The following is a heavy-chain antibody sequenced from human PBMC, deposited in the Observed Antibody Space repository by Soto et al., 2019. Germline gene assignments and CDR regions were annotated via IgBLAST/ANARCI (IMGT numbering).Heavy chain of an antibody. V-gene: IGHV4-4*07. Sequence: QVHLQESGPGLVKPSGTLSLTCTVSGGAISPYYWSWIRQTAGKGLEWIGRIYSRGSTKYNPALQSRVTMSLDTSNNQFSLRLTSVTAADTAVYYCARGQRFSDWFDPWGQGTLVTVSS. D-gene: IGHD3-3*01. CDR2: IYSRGST. CDR3: ARGQRFSDWFDP. J-gene: IGHJ5*02. CDR1: GGAISPYY.